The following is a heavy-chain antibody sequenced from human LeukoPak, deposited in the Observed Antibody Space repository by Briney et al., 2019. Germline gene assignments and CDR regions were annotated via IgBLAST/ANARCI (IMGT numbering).Heavy chain of an antibody. V-gene: IGHV3-21*05. CDR3: ARGRNMCGGDCYGAFDI. CDR1: GFTFSSYI. J-gene: IGHJ3*02. Sequence: PGGPLRLSCAASGFTFSSYIMKWVRQPPGGGLGWVSYISSSSRYIYYTDSVKGRFTIFRDDARNSLYLQMNSLRAEDTAVYSCARGRNMCGGDCYGAFDIWGQGTMVTVSS. CDR2: ISSSSRYI. D-gene: IGHD2-21*02.